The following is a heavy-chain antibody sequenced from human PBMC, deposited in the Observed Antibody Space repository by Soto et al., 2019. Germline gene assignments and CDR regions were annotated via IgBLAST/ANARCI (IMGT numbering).Heavy chain of an antibody. CDR1: GGSISSYY. J-gene: IGHJ5*02. D-gene: IGHD6-13*01. CDR2: IYYSGST. CDR3: ARGHSSSWNWFDP. V-gene: IGHV4-59*01. Sequence: SATLSLTCTVSGGSISSYYWSWIRQPPGKGLEWIGYIYYSGSTNYNPSLKSRVTISVDTSKNQFSLKLSSVTAADTAVYYCARGHSSSWNWFDPWGQGTLVTVSS.